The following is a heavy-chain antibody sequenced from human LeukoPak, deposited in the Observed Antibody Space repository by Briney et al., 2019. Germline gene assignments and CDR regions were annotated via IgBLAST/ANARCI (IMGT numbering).Heavy chain of an antibody. Sequence: GGSLTLSCAASGFTVSSNYMIWVRQAPGEGLEWVSVIYSGGSTYYADSVKGRFTISRDNSKNTLYLQMNSLRAEDTAVYYCARVGRCFDWFPYYFDYWGQGTLVTVSS. CDR2: IYSGGST. J-gene: IGHJ4*02. CDR1: GFTVSSNY. CDR3: ARVGRCFDWFPYYFDY. V-gene: IGHV3-66*02. D-gene: IGHD3-9*01.